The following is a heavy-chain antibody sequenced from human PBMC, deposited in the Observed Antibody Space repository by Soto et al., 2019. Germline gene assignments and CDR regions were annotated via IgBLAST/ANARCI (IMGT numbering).Heavy chain of an antibody. CDR3: AAGALFARGSGYRINYYYYYGMDV. J-gene: IGHJ6*02. D-gene: IGHD3-3*01. Sequence: SVKVSCKTSVFTFTSSAVQWVRQARGQRLEWIGCIVVGSGNTNYAQKFHERVTITRDMSTSTAYMELSSLRSEDTAVYYCAAGALFARGSGYRINYYYYYGMDVWGQGTTVTVSS. CDR1: VFTFTSSA. V-gene: IGHV1-58*01. CDR2: IVVGSGNT.